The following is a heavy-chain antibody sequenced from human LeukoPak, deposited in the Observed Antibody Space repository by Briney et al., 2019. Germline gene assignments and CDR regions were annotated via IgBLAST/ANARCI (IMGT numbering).Heavy chain of an antibody. CDR2: INPDNGAI. D-gene: IGHD4-23*01. CDR3: TRERLSPGKGFDH. Sequence: ASVKVSFKTSGYTFIVYYMHWVRQAPGRGREWMGWINPDNGAINYAQKFQGRVTMTRHTSINTVYMELSRLGSDDTAVYYCTRERLSPGKGFDHWGQGTLVTVSS. CDR1: GYTFIVYY. V-gene: IGHV1-2*02. J-gene: IGHJ4*02.